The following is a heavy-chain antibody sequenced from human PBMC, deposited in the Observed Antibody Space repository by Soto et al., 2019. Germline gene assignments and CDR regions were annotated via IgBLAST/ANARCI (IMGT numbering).Heavy chain of an antibody. CDR1: GYTFTSYG. V-gene: IGHV1-18*04. D-gene: IGHD3-22*01. Sequence: ASVKGSWKASGYTFTSYGIRWVREAPGQGLELMGWISAYNGNTNYAQKLLGRVTMTTDTSTSTAYMELRSLRSDDTAVYYCAREIPYYYDSSGYYYVAGFDYWGQGTLVTVYS. CDR2: ISAYNGNT. J-gene: IGHJ4*02. CDR3: AREIPYYYDSSGYYYVAGFDY.